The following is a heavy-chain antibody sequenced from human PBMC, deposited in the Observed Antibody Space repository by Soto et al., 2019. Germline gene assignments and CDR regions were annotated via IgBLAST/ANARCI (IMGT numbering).Heavy chain of an antibody. V-gene: IGHV3-23*01. Sequence: EVQLLESGGGLVQPGGSLRLSCAASGFTFSSYAISWVRQAPGKGLEWVSAISGSGGSTYYADSVKGRFTISRDNSKNTLYLQMNSLRADDTAVYYCAKDGYYYGSGSYYCYYMDVWGKGTTVTVSS. D-gene: IGHD3-10*01. J-gene: IGHJ6*03. CDR1: GFTFSSYA. CDR3: AKDGYYYGSGSYYCYYMDV. CDR2: ISGSGGST.